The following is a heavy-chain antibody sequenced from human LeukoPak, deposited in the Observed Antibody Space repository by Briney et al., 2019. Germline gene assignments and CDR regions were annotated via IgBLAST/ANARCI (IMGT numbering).Heavy chain of an antibody. CDR2: INHSGST. CDR3: ARAYNWFDP. Sequence: SETLSLTCAVYGGSFSGYYWSWIRQPPGEGLEWIGEINHSGSTNYNPSLKSRVTISVDTSKNQFSLKLSSVTAADTAVYYCARAYNWFDPWGQGTLVTVSS. V-gene: IGHV4-34*01. CDR1: GGSFSGYY. J-gene: IGHJ5*02.